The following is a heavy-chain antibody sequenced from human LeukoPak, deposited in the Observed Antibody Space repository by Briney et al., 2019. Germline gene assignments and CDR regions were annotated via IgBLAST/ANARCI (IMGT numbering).Heavy chain of an antibody. V-gene: IGHV3-49*04. D-gene: IGHD3-22*01. CDR3: TSSHTEGYNYDSSRY. Sequence: WLLSLPATAFGFHFGAYAMAWVRQAPGKGLECVGLIRRKAYDGTTEYGASVKGRFTISGDDSKSIAYLQKTSPKTEDTAVYYCTSSHTEGYNYDSSRYWGRGTLVTVSA. J-gene: IGHJ4*02. CDR1: GFHFGAYA. CDR2: IRRKAYDGTT.